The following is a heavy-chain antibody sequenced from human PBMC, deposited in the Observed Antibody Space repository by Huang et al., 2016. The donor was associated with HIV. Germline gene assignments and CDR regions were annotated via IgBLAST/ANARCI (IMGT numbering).Heavy chain of an antibody. CDR1: TFTFGAYW. D-gene: IGHD1-7*01. V-gene: IGHV3-7*01. CDR3: ATKTAGMDI. Sequence: VESGGRSVQPGGSIKLSCVGSTFTFGAYWMSWVRQPPGKGLEWVAKIKQDESEKYYVDSVKGRFNISRDNAMKVLFLEMDDLRVEDTAIYFCATKTAGMDIWGQGTTVTVSS. CDR2: IKQDESEK. J-gene: IGHJ6*02.